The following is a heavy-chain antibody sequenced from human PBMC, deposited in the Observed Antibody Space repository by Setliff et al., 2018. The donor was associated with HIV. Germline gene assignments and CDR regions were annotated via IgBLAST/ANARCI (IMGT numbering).Heavy chain of an antibody. CDR2: VRTKAHGGTT. CDR1: GFSCGDFA. Sequence: LRLSCTASGFSCGDFALNWVRQAPGKGLAWIGFVRTKAHGGTTEYAASVRGRFTISRDDSESIAYLQIDSLNNEDTAMYYCTRDSGTESGSPWWYFALWGRGTLVTVSS. CDR3: TRDSGTESGSPWWYFAL. D-gene: IGHD1-26*01. V-gene: IGHV3-49*04. J-gene: IGHJ2*01.